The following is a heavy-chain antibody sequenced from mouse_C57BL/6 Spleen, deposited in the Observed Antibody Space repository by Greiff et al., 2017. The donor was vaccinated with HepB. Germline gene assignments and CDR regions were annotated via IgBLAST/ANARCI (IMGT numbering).Heavy chain of an antibody. CDR3: ARMGDPDYYAMDY. D-gene: IGHD3-3*01. J-gene: IGHJ4*01. Sequence: EVQLQQSGPELMKPGASVKIPCKASGYTFTDYNMDWVKQSHGKSLEWIGDINPNNGGTIYNQKFKGKATLTVDKSSSTAYMELRSLTSEDTAVYYCARMGDPDYYAMDYWGQGTSVTVSS. V-gene: IGHV1-18*01. CDR2: INPNNGGT. CDR1: GYTFTDYN.